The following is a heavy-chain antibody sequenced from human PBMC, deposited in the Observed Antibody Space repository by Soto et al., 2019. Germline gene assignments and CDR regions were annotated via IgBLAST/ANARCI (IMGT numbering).Heavy chain of an antibody. J-gene: IGHJ6*02. CDR1: GFTFSSYA. CDR2: ISGSGGST. Sequence: PGGSLRLSCGASGFTFSSYAMSWVRQAPGKGLEWVSAISGSGGSTYYAESVEGRFTISRDNSKNTLYLQMNSLRAEDTAVFYCAKIPGGYPSYYYYGMDVWGQGTTVTVSS. V-gene: IGHV3-23*01. CDR3: AKIPGGYPSYYYYGMDV. D-gene: IGHD6-19*01.